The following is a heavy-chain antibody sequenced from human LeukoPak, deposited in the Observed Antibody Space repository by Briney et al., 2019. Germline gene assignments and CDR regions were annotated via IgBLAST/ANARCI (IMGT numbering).Heavy chain of an antibody. J-gene: IGHJ6*03. D-gene: IGHD3-10*01. CDR3: ARWTMVRGDDQYYMDV. Sequence: SGPTLLKPTQTLTLTCTFSGFSLSTSGVGVGWIRQPPGKALEWLTLIYWNDVKRYSPSLKSRLTITKDTSKNQVVLTMTNMDPVDTATYYCARWTMVRGDDQYYMDVWGKGTTVTVSS. V-gene: IGHV2-5*01. CDR2: IYWNDVK. CDR1: GFSLSTSGVG.